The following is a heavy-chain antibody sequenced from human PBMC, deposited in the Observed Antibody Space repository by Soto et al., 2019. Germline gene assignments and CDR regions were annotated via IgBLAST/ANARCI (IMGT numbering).Heavy chain of an antibody. Sequence: GGSLRLSCAASGFTFSSYAMHWVRQAPGKGLEWVAVISYDGSNKYYADSVKGRFTISRDNSKNTLYLQMNSLRAEDTAVYYCARVGLRFLEWLSLTTYYYYGMDVWGQGTTVTVSS. CDR2: ISYDGSNK. J-gene: IGHJ6*02. CDR1: GFTFSSYA. V-gene: IGHV3-30-3*01. CDR3: ARVGLRFLEWLSLTTYYYYGMDV. D-gene: IGHD3-3*01.